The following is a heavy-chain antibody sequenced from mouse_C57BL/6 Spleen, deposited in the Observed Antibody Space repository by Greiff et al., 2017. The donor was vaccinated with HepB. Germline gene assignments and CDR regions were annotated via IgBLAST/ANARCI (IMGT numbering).Heavy chain of an antibody. Sequence: VQLQQPGPELVKPGASVKLSCKASGYAFSSSWMNWVKQRPGKGLEWIGRIYPGDGDTNYNGKFKGKATLTADKSSSTAYMQLSSLTSEDSAVYFCARTYDYVYAMDYWGQGTSVTVSS. CDR1: GYAFSSSW. CDR3: ARTYDYVYAMDY. D-gene: IGHD2-4*01. CDR2: IYPGDGDT. J-gene: IGHJ4*01. V-gene: IGHV1-82*01.